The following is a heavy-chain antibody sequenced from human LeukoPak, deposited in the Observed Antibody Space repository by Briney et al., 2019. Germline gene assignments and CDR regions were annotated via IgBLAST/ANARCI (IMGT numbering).Heavy chain of an antibody. Sequence: SETLSLTCTVSGGSISSYYWSWIRQPAGKGLEWIGRIYTSGSTNYNPSLKSRVTISVDKSKNQFSLNLSPVTAADTAVYYCARGPESRSYSKNIDYWGQGTLVTVSS. CDR3: ARGPESRSYSKNIDY. D-gene: IGHD1-26*01. V-gene: IGHV4-4*07. J-gene: IGHJ4*02. CDR2: IYTSGST. CDR1: GGSISSYY.